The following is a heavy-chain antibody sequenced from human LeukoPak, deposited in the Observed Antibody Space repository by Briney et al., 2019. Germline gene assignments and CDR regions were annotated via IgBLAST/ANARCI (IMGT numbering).Heavy chain of an antibody. D-gene: IGHD6-13*01. J-gene: IGHJ5*02. CDR2: INHSGST. CDR3: ARGRQIRNRIAAADSLFGP. CDR1: GGSFSGYY. V-gene: IGHV4-34*01. Sequence: SETLSLTCAVYGGSFSGYYWSWIRQPPGKGLEWIGEINHSGSTNYNPSLKSRVTISVDTSKNQFSLKLSSVTAADTAVYYCARGRQIRNRIAAADSLFGPWGQRTLVTVSS.